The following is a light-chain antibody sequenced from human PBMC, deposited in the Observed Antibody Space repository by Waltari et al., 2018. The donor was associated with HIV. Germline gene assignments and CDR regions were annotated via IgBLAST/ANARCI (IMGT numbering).Light chain of an antibody. CDR2: WAS. Sequence: DIVMTQSPDSLAVSLGERATINCKSSQTVLHTSSNNNSLVWYQQKPGQPPKLLIYWASTREPGVPDRFSGSGSGTDFTLTISSLQAEDVAVYYCQQHNSPPYTFGQGTKLEIK. CDR3: QQHNSPPYT. V-gene: IGKV4-1*01. CDR1: QTVLHTSSNNNS. J-gene: IGKJ2*01.